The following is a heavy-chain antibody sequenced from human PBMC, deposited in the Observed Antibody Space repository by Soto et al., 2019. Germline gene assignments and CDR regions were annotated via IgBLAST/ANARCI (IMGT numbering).Heavy chain of an antibody. J-gene: IGHJ5*02. CDR2: IIPIFGTA. CDR3: ARSVVVPAAMKFRFDP. CDR1: GGTFSSYA. V-gene: IGHV1-69*01. Sequence: QVQLVQSGAEVKKPGSSVKVSCKASGGTFSSYAISWVRQAPGQGLEWMGGIIPIFGTANYAQKFQGRVTITADESTSTAYMELSSLRSQDTAVYYCARSVVVPAAMKFRFDPWGQGTLVTVSS. D-gene: IGHD2-2*01.